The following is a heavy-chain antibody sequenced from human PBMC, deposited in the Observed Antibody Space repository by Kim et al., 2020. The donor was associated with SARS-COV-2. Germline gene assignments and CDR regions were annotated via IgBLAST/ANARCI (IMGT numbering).Heavy chain of an antibody. CDR2: ISYDGSNK. CDR3: AKSVTSLASGGAFDI. V-gene: IGHV3-30*18. J-gene: IGHJ3*02. CDR1: GFTFSSYG. Sequence: GGSLRLSCAASGFTFSSYGMHWVRQAPGKGLEWVAVISYDGSNKYYADSVKGRFTISRDNSKNTLYLQMNSLRAEDTAVYYCAKSVTSLASGGAFDIWGQGTMVTVSS. D-gene: IGHD3-16*01.